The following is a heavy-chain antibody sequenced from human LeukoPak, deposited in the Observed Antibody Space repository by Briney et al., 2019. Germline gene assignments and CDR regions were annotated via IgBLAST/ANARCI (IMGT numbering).Heavy chain of an antibody. Sequence: PGGSLRLSCAASGFTFSSYEMNWVRQAPGKGLGWVSYISSSGSTIYYADSVKGRFTISRDNAKDSLYLQMNSLRAEDTAVYYCARGLMMGAKYYGSGREVDYWGQGTLVTVSS. CDR3: ARGLMMGAKYYGSGREVDY. CDR1: GFTFSSYE. J-gene: IGHJ4*02. CDR2: ISSSGSTI. V-gene: IGHV3-48*03. D-gene: IGHD3-10*01.